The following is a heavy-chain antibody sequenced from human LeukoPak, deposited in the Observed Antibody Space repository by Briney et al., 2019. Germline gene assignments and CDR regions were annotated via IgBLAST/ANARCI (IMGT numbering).Heavy chain of an antibody. CDR2: ISAYNGNT. CDR1: GYTFTSYG. CDR3: ARAPYPVHSGWYYFDY. V-gene: IGHV1-18*01. J-gene: IGHJ4*02. Sequence: ASVKVSCKASGYTFTSYGISWVRQAPGQGLEWMGWISAYNGNTNYAQKLQGRVTMTTDTSTSTAYMELRSLRSDDTAVYYCARAPYPVHSGWYYFDYWGQGTLVTVSS. D-gene: IGHD6-19*01.